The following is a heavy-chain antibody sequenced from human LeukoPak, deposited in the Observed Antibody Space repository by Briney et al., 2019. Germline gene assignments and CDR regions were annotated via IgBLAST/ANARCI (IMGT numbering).Heavy chain of an antibody. CDR2: INPNSGGT. CDR1: GYTFTGYY. V-gene: IGHV1-2*02. CDR3: ARVVGDARITMIVGHFDY. D-gene: IGHD3-22*01. Sequence: ASVKVSCRASGYTFTGYYMHWVRQAPGQGLEWMGWINPNSGGTNYAQKFQGRVTMTRDTSISTAYMELSRLRSDDTAVYYCARVVGDARITMIVGHFDYWGQGTLVTVSS. J-gene: IGHJ4*02.